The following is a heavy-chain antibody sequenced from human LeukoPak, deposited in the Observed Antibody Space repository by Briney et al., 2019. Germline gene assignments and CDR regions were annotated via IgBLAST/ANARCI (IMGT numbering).Heavy chain of an antibody. J-gene: IGHJ6*02. CDR2: ITNGGSTI. V-gene: IGHV3-11*01. Sequence: TGGSLRLSCAASGFTFSDYNMNWVRQAPGKGLEWVSYITNGGSTIHHADSVKGRFTISRDNARKTLYLQMNSLRAEDTAVYYCARSIGLTGGGVDVWGQGTTVTVSS. D-gene: IGHD3-9*01. CDR1: GFTFSDYN. CDR3: ARSIGLTGGGVDV.